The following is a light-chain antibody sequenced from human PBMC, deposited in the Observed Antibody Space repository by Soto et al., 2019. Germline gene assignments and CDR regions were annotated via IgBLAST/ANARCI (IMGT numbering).Light chain of an antibody. J-gene: IGKJ1*01. CDR1: QGFSSK. CDR3: HQRKSWPRT. Sequence: EIVMTQSPGTLSVSPGERATLSCRASQGFSSKLAWYQHKPGQAPRLLIYDTSNRATGIPARFSGSGSGTDFTLTISSLEPEDFAVYYCHQRKSWPRTFGQGTKVDIK. CDR2: DTS. V-gene: IGKV3-11*01.